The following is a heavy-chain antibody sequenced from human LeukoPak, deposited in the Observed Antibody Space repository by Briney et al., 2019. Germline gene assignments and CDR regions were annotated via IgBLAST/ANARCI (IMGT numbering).Heavy chain of an antibody. V-gene: IGHV3-23*01. CDR2: INAVDANT. D-gene: IGHD2-21*01. Sequence: SGGSLRLSCAASGFIFSSLAMTWVRPAPGKGLEWVSTINAVDANTYYAVCVKGRFTVSRDNSRNTLYLQMNSLRAEDTAVYYCAKQFLGENWGQGTLVIVSS. CDR3: AKQFLGEN. CDR1: GFIFSSLA. J-gene: IGHJ4*02.